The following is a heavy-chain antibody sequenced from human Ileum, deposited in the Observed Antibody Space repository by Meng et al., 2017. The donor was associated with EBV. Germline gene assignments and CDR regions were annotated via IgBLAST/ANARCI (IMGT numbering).Heavy chain of an antibody. J-gene: IGHJ4*02. CDR3: ARGGWSLDY. V-gene: IGHV4-59*08. D-gene: IGHD2-15*01. CDR1: GGSISSYY. CDR2: IYYSGST. Sequence: HVQLQESGTGLVKPSETLSLTFTASGGSISSYYWSWIRQPPGKGLEWIGYIYYSGSTNYNPSLKSRVTISVDTSKNQFSLNLSSVTAADTAAYYCARGGWSLDYWGQGTLVTVSS.